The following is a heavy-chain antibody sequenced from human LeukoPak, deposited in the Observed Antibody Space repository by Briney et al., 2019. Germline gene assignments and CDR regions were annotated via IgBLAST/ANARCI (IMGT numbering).Heavy chain of an antibody. V-gene: IGHV1-8*01. J-gene: IGHJ4*02. CDR2: MSPKSGDT. CDR3: ARGPPDTGDFDY. D-gene: IGHD7-27*01. Sequence: ASVKVSCKASGYTFTSYDFNWVRQATGQGLEWMGWMSPKSGDTGYAQKFQGRVTMTRDTSTSTAYMELSSLRSEDAAVYYCARGPPDTGDFDYWGQGTPVTVPS. CDR1: GYTFTSYD.